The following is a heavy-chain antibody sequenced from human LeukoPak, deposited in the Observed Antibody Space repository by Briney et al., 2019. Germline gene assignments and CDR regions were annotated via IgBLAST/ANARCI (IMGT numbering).Heavy chain of an antibody. CDR3: ARDPTPTQLWFRGTFDH. Sequence: GGSLRLPCAASGFTFSSYAMHWVRQAPGKGLEWVAVISYDGSNKYYADSVKGRFTISRDNARNSLYLQMNTLRAEDTAIYYCARDPTPTQLWFRGTFDHWGLGALVTVSS. D-gene: IGHD5-18*01. CDR2: ISYDGSNK. V-gene: IGHV3-30*04. CDR1: GFTFSSYA. J-gene: IGHJ4*02.